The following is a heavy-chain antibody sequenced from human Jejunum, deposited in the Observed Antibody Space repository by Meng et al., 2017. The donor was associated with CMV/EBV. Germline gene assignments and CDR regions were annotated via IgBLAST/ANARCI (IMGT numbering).Heavy chain of an antibody. CDR1: GFTFDDYY. D-gene: IGHD2-8*01. Sequence: QGEVVGAGGGLVKPGGSLRLSCAASGFTFDDYYMNWIRQAPGKGLEWVSSVSSVSSYTNYADSVKGRFTISRDNAKNSLYLQMNSLRAEDTAVYYCARDRYCTNGVCYTHFDSWGQGTLVTVSS. J-gene: IGHJ4*02. CDR2: VSSVSSYT. CDR3: ARDRYCTNGVCYTHFDS. V-gene: IGHV3-11*06.